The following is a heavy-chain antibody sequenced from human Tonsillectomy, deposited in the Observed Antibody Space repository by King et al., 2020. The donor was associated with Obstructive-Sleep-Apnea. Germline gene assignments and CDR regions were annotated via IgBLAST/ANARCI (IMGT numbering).Heavy chain of an antibody. V-gene: IGHV4-38-2*02. CDR2: IYHSGST. CDR3: ARVGMVVTPSPRCWFDP. J-gene: IGHJ5*02. CDR1: GYSISSGYY. D-gene: IGHD2-21*02. Sequence: VQLQESGPGLVKPSETLSLTCTVSGYSISSGYYWGWIRQPPGKGLEWMGSIYHSGSTYYNPSLKSRVTISVDTSKNQFSLKLSSVTAADTAVYYCARVGMVVTPSPRCWFDPWGQGTLVTVSS.